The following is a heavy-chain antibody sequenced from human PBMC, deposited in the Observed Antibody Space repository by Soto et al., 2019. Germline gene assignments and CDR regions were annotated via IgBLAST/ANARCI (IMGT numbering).Heavy chain of an antibody. CDR3: AGGRIVVVGSRAYYGMDV. CDR1: GGTPSNSA. Sequence: QVHLLLQSGAEVKKPVSSVKVSCKASGGTPSNSAISWVRQAPGQGLEWMGGIIPVFGLVKYAQNFQGRVTITAAESTNTGYMELSSLSPEDTAVYYCAGGRIVVVGSRAYYGMDVWGQGTTVTVSS. J-gene: IGHJ6*02. V-gene: IGHV1-69*01. CDR2: IIPVFGLV. D-gene: IGHD3-22*01.